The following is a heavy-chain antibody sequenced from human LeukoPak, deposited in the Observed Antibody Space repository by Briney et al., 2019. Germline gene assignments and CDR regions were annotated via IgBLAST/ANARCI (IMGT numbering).Heavy chain of an antibody. CDR2: IIPMFGTP. J-gene: IGHJ4*02. CDR3: AAWVGYSLYYFDY. D-gene: IGHD3-22*01. Sequence: ASVKVSCKASGGTFSNYAISWVRQAPGQGLEWMGGIIPMFGTPNYAQNFQGRVTITADKPTSTAYMELNSLRSEDTAVYYCAAWVGYSLYYFDYWGQGALVTVSS. V-gene: IGHV1-69*06. CDR1: GGTFSNYA.